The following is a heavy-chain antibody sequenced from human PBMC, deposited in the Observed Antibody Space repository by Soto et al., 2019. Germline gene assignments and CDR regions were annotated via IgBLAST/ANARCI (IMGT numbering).Heavy chain of an antibody. CDR3: ARFLYNYYGSGSYYNGYYYSGMDV. D-gene: IGHD3-10*01. J-gene: IGHJ6*02. Sequence: QVQLVQSGAEVKKPGSSVKVSCKASGGTFSSYAISWVRQAPGQGLEWLGGIIPICGTANYAQKLQGRVTITADESTSTAYMELSSLSSEHTAVYYCARFLYNYYGSGSYYNGYYYSGMDVWGQGATVSVSS. V-gene: IGHV1-69*01. CDR1: GGTFSSYA. CDR2: IIPICGTA.